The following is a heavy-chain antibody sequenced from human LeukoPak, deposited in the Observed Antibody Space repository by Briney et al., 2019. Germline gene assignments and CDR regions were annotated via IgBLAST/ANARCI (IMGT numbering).Heavy chain of an antibody. J-gene: IGHJ3*02. V-gene: IGHV4-61*02. CDR1: GGSISSGSYY. CDR3: ARGKVAFGGVNHGGAAFDI. CDR2: IYTSGST. Sequence: SETLSLTCTVSGGSISSGSYYWSWIRQPAGKGLEWIGRIYTSGSTNYNPSLKSRVTISVDTSKNHFSLKLSSVTAADTAVYYCARGKVAFGGVNHGGAAFDIWGQGTMVTVSS. D-gene: IGHD3-16*01.